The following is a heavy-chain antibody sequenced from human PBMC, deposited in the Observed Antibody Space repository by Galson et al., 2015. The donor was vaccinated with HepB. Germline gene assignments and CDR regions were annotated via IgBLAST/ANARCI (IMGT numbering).Heavy chain of an antibody. Sequence: SVKVSCKASGHNFNHYGLSWIRQAPGPGLEWMGWFSGYDGSTNYAQKFQGRVTMTADASTGTAYLELRDLRSDDTAVYYCARDSRLELRLNNYFSYGMDVWGQGSAVTVSS. CDR2: FSGYDGST. J-gene: IGHJ6*02. CDR3: ARDSRLELRLNNYFSYGMDV. CDR1: GHNFNHYG. D-gene: IGHD1-1*01. V-gene: IGHV1-18*01.